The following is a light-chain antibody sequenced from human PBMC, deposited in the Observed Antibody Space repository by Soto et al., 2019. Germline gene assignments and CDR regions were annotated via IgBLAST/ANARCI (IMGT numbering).Light chain of an antibody. J-gene: IGKJ5*01. CDR3: QQYGSSLSIT. CDR2: GAS. CDR1: QSVSNNY. V-gene: IGKV3-20*01. Sequence: EIVLTQSPGTLSLSPGEGATLSCRASQSVSNNYLAWYQQKPGQAPRLLIYGASNRATGIPDRFSGSGSGTDFTLTISRLEPEDFAVYYCQQYGSSLSITFGQGTRLEI.